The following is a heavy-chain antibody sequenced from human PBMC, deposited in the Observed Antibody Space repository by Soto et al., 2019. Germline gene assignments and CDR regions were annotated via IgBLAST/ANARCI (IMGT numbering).Heavy chain of an antibody. J-gene: IGHJ4*02. CDR2: MNPESTNT. V-gene: IGHV1-8*01. CDR1: GYTFTSYD. D-gene: IGHD2-2*01. Sequence: QVQLVQSGAEVKKPGASVRVSCKASGYTFTSYDINWVRQATGQGLEWMGWMNPESTNTGYAQKFQGRVTMTRDTSISTAYMELSSLRSEDTAVYYCARFVRHQLPTIDFWGQGTPVTVSS. CDR3: ARFVRHQLPTIDF.